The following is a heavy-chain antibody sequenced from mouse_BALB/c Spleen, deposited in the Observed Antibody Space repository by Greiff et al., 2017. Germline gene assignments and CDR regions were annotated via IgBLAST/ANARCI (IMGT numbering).Heavy chain of an antibody. D-gene: IGHD2-3*01. CDR3: ASRGGYYLYYFDY. J-gene: IGHJ2*01. V-gene: IGHV1-87*01. CDR1: GYTFTSYW. CDR2: IYPGDGDT. Sequence: VQLQQSGAELARPGASVKLSCKASGYTFTSYWMQWVKQRPRQGLEWIGAIYPGDGDTRYTQKFKGKATLTADKSSSTAYMQLSSLASEDSAVYYCASRGGYYLYYFDYWGQGTTLTVSS.